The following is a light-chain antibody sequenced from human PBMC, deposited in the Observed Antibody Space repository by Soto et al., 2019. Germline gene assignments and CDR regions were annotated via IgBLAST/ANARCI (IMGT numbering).Light chain of an antibody. V-gene: IGKV3-15*01. CDR1: QIVSSD. CDR2: GAS. J-gene: IGKJ1*01. CDR3: QQYNSWPRT. Sequence: EIVMTQSPATLSVSPGERATLSCRAGQIVSSDLAWYHQKPGQAPRLVIYGASTRATGIPARLSGSGSGTEFTLTINTLQSEDFAVYYCQQYNSWPRTFGQGTKVEIK.